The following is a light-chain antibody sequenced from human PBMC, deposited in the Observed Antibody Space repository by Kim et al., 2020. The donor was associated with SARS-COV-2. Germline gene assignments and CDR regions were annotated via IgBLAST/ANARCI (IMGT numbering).Light chain of an antibody. Sequence: SYELTQPPSVSVFPGQTASITCSGDKLGDKYASWYQQKSGQSPVLVIYQDNKRPSGIPERFSGSNSGNTATLTISGTQAMDEADYYCQAWDSSTIVFGPG. J-gene: IGLJ1*01. CDR1: KLGDKY. V-gene: IGLV3-1*01. CDR2: QDN. CDR3: QAWDSSTIV.